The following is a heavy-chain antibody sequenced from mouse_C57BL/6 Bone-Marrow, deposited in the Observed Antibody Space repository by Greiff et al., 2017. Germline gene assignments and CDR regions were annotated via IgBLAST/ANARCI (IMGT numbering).Heavy chain of an antibody. J-gene: IGHJ3*01. D-gene: IGHD2-2*01. V-gene: IGHV2-6*01. CDR1: GFSLTSYG. Sequence: VQGVESGPGLVAPSQSLSITCTVSGFSLTSYGVDWVRQSPGKGLEWLGVIWGVGSTNYNSALKSRLSISKDNSKSQVFLKMNSLHTDDTAMYYCVSYCGYDGSWCAYWGQGTLVTVSA. CDR3: VSYCGYDGSWCAY. CDR2: IWGVGST.